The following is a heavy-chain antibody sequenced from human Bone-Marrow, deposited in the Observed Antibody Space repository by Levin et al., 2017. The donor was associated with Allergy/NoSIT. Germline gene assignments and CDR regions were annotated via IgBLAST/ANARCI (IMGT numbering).Heavy chain of an antibody. CDR2: ISGSDDSK. D-gene: IGHD3/OR15-3a*01. V-gene: IGHV3-23*01. J-gene: IGHJ3*02. Sequence: GESLKISCAASGFTFSTYTMSWVRQAPGKGLEWVSSISGSDDSKYYTDSVKGRLTISRDNSKNTIYLQMNNLRADDTAVYYCAKVRRGLDAVDMWGQGTMVTVSS. CDR3: AKVRRGLDAVDM. CDR1: GFTFSTYT.